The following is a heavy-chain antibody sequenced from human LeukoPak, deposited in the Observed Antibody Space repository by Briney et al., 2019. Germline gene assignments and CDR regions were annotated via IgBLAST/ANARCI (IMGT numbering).Heavy chain of an antibody. CDR2: IYPGDSDT. Sequence: GESLKISCKGSGYIFTSYWIGWVRQMPGKGLEWMGIIYPGDSDTRYSPSFQGQVTISADKSISTAYLQWNSLKASDTAMYYCARNPSTITPRGIYYFYGMDVWGQGTTVTVSS. D-gene: IGHD5-24*01. J-gene: IGHJ6*02. CDR1: GYIFTSYW. CDR3: ARNPSTITPRGIYYFYGMDV. V-gene: IGHV5-51*01.